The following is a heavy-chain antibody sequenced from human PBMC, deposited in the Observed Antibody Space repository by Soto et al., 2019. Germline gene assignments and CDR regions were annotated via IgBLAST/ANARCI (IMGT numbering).Heavy chain of an antibody. Sequence: GGSLRLSCAASGFTFNNYWMHWVRQAPGKGLVWVLRINSDGSSTSYADSVKGRFTISRDNAKNTLYLQMNSLRAEDTAVYYCARDQTSLYDILTGYYDELDYWGQGTLVTVSS. CDR3: ARDQTSLYDILTGYYDELDY. V-gene: IGHV3-74*01. CDR1: GFTFNNYW. CDR2: INSDGSST. D-gene: IGHD3-9*01. J-gene: IGHJ4*02.